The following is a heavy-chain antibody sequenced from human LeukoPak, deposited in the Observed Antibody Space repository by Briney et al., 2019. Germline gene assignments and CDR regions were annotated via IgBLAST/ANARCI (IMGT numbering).Heavy chain of an antibody. CDR1: GGSVNNGGYF. Sequence: SETLSLTCTVSGGSVNNGGYFWNWIRQSPGKGLEWLGYVYSSGSPNYNPSLRSRVSMSVDTSKNQFSLKLSSVTAADTAVYYCASVSVSSAGHHFYYYGMDVWGKGTTVIVSS. CDR3: ASVSVSSAGHHFYYYGMDV. CDR2: VYSSGSP. V-gene: IGHV4-61*08. D-gene: IGHD6-25*01. J-gene: IGHJ6*04.